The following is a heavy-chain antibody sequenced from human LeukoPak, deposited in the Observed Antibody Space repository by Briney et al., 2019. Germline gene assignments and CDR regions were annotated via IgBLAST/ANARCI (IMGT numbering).Heavy chain of an antibody. V-gene: IGHV3-23*01. CDR2: ISGSGGST. CDR1: RLTFSSYA. CDR3: AKDRGGGDVYNRF. D-gene: IGHD5-24*01. J-gene: IGHJ4*02. Sequence: GASLRLSCAASRLTFSSYAMSGVRQAPGKGREWFSAISGSGGSTYYADSVKGRFTISRDNSKNPLYLQMNSLRAGDTAVYYCAKDRGGGDVYNRFWGQGTLGTVS.